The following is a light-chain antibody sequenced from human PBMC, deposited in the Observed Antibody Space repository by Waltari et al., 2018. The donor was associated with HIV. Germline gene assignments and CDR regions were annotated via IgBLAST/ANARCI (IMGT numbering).Light chain of an antibody. Sequence: QSALTQPASVSGSPGQSITISCTGTSSDVGGYNYVSWFQQHPGKAPKLMIYEVSNRFSGSKSGNTASLTISGLQAEDEADYYCSSYTTSSTLVFGGGTKLTV. V-gene: IGLV2-14*01. J-gene: IGLJ3*02. CDR3: SSYTTSSTLV. CDR2: EVS. CDR1: SSDVGGYNY.